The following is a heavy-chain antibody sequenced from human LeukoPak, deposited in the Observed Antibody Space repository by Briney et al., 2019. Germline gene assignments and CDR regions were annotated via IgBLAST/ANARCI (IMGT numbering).Heavy chain of an antibody. V-gene: IGHV4-34*01. D-gene: IGHD2-15*01. CDR1: GGSFSGYY. J-gene: IGHJ4*02. Sequence: SETLSLTCAVYGGSFSGYYWSWIRQPPGKGLEWIGEINHSGSTNYNPSLKSRVTISVDTSKNQFSLKLNSVTAADTAVYYCARGTVNYCSGGSCYLYYFDYWGQGTLVTVSS. CDR3: ARGTVNYCSGGSCYLYYFDY. CDR2: INHSGST.